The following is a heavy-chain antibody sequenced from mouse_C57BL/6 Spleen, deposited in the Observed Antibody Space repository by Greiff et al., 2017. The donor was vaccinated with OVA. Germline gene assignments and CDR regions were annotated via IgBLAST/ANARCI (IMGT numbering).Heavy chain of an antibody. D-gene: IGHD3-2*02. V-gene: IGHV1-59*01. CDR3: AREGKHTGYGYYFDY. CDR1: GYTFTSYW. CDR2: IDPSDSYP. J-gene: IGHJ2*01. Sequence: VQLQQPGAELVRPGTSVKLSCKASGYTFTSYWMHWVKQRPGQGLEWIGVIDPSDSYPNYNQQFKGKATLTVDTSSSTAYMQRSSLTSEDSAVYYCAREGKHTGYGYYFDYWGQGTTLTVSS.